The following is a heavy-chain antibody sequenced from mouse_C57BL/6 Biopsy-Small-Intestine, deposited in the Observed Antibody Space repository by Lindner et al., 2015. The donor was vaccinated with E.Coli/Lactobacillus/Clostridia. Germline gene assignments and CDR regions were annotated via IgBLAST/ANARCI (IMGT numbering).Heavy chain of an antibody. CDR3: ARRGISGYVYFDY. CDR2: IYPRSGNT. Sequence: VQLQESGAELARPGASVKLSCKASGYTFTSYGISWVKQGIGQGLEWIGEIYPRSGNTYYNEKFKGKATLTADKSSSTAYMELRSLTSEDSGVYFCARRGISGYVYFDYWGQGTTLTVSS. CDR1: GYTFTSYG. J-gene: IGHJ2*01. V-gene: IGHV1-81*01. D-gene: IGHD3-2*02.